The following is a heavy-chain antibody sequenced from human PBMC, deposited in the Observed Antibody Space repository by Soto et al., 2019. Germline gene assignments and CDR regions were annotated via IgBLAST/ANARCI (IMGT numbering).Heavy chain of an antibody. V-gene: IGHV3-9*01. CDR1: GFTFDDYA. CDR3: AKVRTGTTEFDY. D-gene: IGHD1-7*01. J-gene: IGHJ4*02. Sequence: EVQLVESGGGLVQPGRSLRLSCAASGFTFDDYAMHWVRQAPGKGLEWVSGISWNSGSIGYADSVKGRFTISRDNAKNSLYLQMNSLRAEDTALYYCAKVRTGTTEFDYWGQGTLVTVSS. CDR2: ISWNSGSI.